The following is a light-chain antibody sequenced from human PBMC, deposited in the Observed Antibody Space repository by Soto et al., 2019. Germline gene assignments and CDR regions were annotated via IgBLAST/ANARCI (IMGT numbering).Light chain of an antibody. J-gene: IGKJ1*01. CDR1: QSFSTY. Sequence: EIQMTQSPSSLSASVGDRVTITCRASQSFSTYLNSYQQKPGKAPKLLIYAASSLQSGVPSTFSGSRSGTDFTLTISSLQPEDFATYYCQQSYSTPPIGQGTKVDIK. CDR2: AAS. V-gene: IGKV1-39*01. CDR3: QQSYSTPP.